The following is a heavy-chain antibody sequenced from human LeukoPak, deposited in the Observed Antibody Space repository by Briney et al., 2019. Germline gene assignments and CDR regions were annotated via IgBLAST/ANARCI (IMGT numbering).Heavy chain of an antibody. Sequence: PSETLSLTCTVSGGSISSYYWSWIRQPPGKGLEWIGYIYYSGSTNYNPSLKSRVTISVDTSKNQFSLKLSSVTAADTAVYYCARAGCSSTSCYGDYYYYMDVWGKGTTVTVSS. CDR2: IYYSGST. V-gene: IGHV4-59*01. D-gene: IGHD2-2*01. J-gene: IGHJ6*03. CDR3: ARAGCSSTSCYGDYYYYMDV. CDR1: GGSISSYY.